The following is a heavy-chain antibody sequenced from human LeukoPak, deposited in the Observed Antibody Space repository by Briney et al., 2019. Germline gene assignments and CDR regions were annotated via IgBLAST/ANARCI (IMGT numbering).Heavy chain of an antibody. V-gene: IGHV3-74*01. CDR3: ARVGASVGAIDY. D-gene: IGHD1-26*01. J-gene: IGHJ4*02. CDR1: GFTFSSYW. CDR2: IKSDGSIT. Sequence: GGSPRLSCAASGFTFSSYWMHWVRQDPGKGLVWVSRIKSDGSITSYADSVKGRFTISRDNAKNTLYLQMNSLRAEDTAVYYCARVGASVGAIDYWGQGTLVTVSS.